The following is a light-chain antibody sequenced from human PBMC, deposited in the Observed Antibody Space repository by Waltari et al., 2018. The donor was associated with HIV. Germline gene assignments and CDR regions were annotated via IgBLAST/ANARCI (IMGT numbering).Light chain of an antibody. CDR2: EVD. Sequence: SVVTQPASVSGFPGQSITISCTGPDGDFGYNDFVSWYQQHPDKVPKLLLFEVDRRDSVSPDRCAGAKSGSTASRTISDLRTEDEANYYCASFTEDFTVGLGGGTKVTVL. J-gene: IGLJ2*01. CDR3: ASFTEDFTVG. V-gene: IGLV2-14*03. CDR1: DGDFGYNDF.